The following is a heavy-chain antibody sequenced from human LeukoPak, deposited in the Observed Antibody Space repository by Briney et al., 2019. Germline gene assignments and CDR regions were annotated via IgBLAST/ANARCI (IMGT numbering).Heavy chain of an antibody. J-gene: IGHJ4*02. Sequence: PSQTLSLTCTVSGGSISSGDYYWNWIRQPPGKGLEWIGCIYSSGTTNNPSLKSRVTISGDKSKNQFSLKLSSVTAADTAVYYCARGGRISAGGIYYFDYWGQGTLVTVSS. CDR3: ARGGRISAGGIYYFDY. CDR2: IYSSGTT. V-gene: IGHV4-61*08. CDR1: GGSISSGDYY. D-gene: IGHD1-14*01.